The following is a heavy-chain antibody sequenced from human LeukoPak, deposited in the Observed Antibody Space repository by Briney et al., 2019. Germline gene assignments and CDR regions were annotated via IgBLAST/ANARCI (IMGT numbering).Heavy chain of an antibody. CDR2: ISSSGSYT. Sequence: PGGSLRLSCAASGFTFSDYYLSWIRQTPGKGLEGVSYISSSGSYTNYADSVKGRFTISRDNASNLLYLQMNSLRAEDTAVYYCARGGRFDFYYWGQGTLVTVSS. V-gene: IGHV3-11*06. J-gene: IGHJ4*02. CDR1: GFTFSDYY. D-gene: IGHD3-3*01. CDR3: ARGGRFDFYY.